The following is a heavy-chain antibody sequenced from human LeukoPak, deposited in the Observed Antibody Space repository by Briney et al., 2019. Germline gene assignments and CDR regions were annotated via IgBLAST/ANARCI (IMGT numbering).Heavy chain of an antibody. V-gene: IGHV3-11*01. D-gene: IGHD3-10*01. Sequence: GGSLRLSCVASGFMFSDEYMSWIRQAPGKGLEWVSYISNSGDFIAYADSVRGRFTISRDNAKNSLFLQMNSLRAEDTAVYYCARARGTGPGAHFDYWGQGTLVIVSS. CDR3: ARARGTGPGAHFDY. CDR2: ISNSGDFI. CDR1: GFMFSDEY. J-gene: IGHJ4*02.